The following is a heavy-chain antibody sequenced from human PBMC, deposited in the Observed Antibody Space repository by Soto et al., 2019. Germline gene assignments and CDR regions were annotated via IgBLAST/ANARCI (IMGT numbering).Heavy chain of an antibody. V-gene: IGHV1-18*01. D-gene: IGHD1-1*01. CDR1: GYSFTNYG. J-gene: IGHJ4*02. Sequence: QIHLEQSRIEMKEPGTSLKISCATSGYSFTNYGISWVRQAPGQGLEWRGWISGHNGNTKYAQSFHDRVVMTADKFTSTGYLEMRNLSSNDTAVYYCARANTWVTGRVGTHWGQGTKVTVSS. CDR2: ISGHNGNT. CDR3: ARANTWVTGRVGTH.